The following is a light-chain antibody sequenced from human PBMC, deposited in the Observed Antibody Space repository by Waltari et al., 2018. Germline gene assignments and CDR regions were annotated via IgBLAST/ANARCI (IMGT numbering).Light chain of an antibody. Sequence: QSVLTQTASASWAPGQRLTIPCSGSRSNIGNNFVSWYQHLPEPAPKLLIYRNNQRPSGVPDRFSGSKSGASASLAISGLRSEDEAIYYCAAYDDSLSGHVLFGGGTKLTVL. CDR2: RNN. CDR1: RSNIGNNF. J-gene: IGLJ3*02. V-gene: IGLV1-47*01. CDR3: AAYDDSLSGHVL.